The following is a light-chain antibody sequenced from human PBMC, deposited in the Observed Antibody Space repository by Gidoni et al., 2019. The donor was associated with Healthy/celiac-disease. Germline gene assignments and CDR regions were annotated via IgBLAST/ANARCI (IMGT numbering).Light chain of an antibody. CDR1: SSDVGGYNY. Sequence: QSALTQPASVSGSPGQSITISCTGTSSDVGGYNYVSWYQQHPGKAPKLMIYDVSNRPSGVSNRFSGSKSGNTASLTISGLQAEDEADYYCSSYXSSTSWVFG. CDR2: DVS. V-gene: IGLV2-14*03. J-gene: IGLJ3*02. CDR3: SSYXSSTSWV.